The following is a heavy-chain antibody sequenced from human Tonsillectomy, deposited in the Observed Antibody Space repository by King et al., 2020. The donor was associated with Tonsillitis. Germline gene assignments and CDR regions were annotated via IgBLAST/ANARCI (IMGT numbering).Heavy chain of an antibody. CDR3: AREYYQYSGDP. J-gene: IGHJ5*02. V-gene: IGHV4-61*02. D-gene: IGHD3-10*01. CDR2: IYSSGST. CDR1: GVSISSGIYY. Sequence: VQLQESGPGLVKPSQTLSLTCTVSGVSISSGIYYWSWIRQPAGKGLEWIGRIYSSGSTNYNPSLKSRVTISVDTSKNQFSLKLSSVTAADTAVYYCAREYYQYSGDPWGQGTLAT.